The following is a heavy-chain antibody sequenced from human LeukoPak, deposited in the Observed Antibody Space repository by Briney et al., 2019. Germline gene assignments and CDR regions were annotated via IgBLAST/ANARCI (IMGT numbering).Heavy chain of an antibody. J-gene: IGHJ4*02. CDR3: ARDLLAPGDY. Sequence: QPGGSLRLSCAASGFTFSSYAMHWVRQAPGKGLEWVAVISYDGSNKYYADSVKGRFTISRDNSKNTLYLQMNSLRAEDTAVYYCARDLLAPGDYWGRGTLVTVSS. V-gene: IGHV3-30-3*01. CDR2: ISYDGSNK. CDR1: GFTFSSYA.